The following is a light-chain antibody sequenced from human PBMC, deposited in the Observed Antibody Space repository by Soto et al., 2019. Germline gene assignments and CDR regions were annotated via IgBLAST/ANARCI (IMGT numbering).Light chain of an antibody. CDR1: SSNIGSNY. J-gene: IGLJ2*01. CDR2: RNN. Sequence: QSVLTQPPSASGTPGQRVNISCSGSSSNIGSNYVYWYRQFPGTAPKLLIQRNNQRPSGVPARFSGSKSGTSASLAISGLRSEDEADYYCSSYAGSNVVFGGGTKVTVL. CDR3: SSYAGSNVV. V-gene: IGLV1-47*01.